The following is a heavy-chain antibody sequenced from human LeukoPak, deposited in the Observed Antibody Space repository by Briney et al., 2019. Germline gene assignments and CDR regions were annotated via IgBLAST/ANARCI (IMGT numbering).Heavy chain of an antibody. CDR3: AKSPWAAGTNYFDY. V-gene: IGHV3-30*18. CDR2: ISYDGGNK. CDR1: GFTFSGYG. Sequence: PGRSLRLSCAASGFTFSGYGMHWVRQAPGKGLEWVALISYDGGNKYYADSVKGRFTISRDNSKNTLYLQMNSLRAEDTAVYYCAKSPWAAGTNYFDYWGQGILVTVSS. J-gene: IGHJ4*02. D-gene: IGHD6-13*01.